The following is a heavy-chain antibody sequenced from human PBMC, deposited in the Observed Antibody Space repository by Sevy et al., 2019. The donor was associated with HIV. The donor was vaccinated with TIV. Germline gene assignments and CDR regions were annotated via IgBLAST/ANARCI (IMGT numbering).Heavy chain of an antibody. CDR1: GFTFSSYA. Sequence: GGSLRLSCAASGFTFSSYAMSWVRQAPGKWLEWVSAISGSGGSTYYADSVKGRFTISRDNSKNTLYLQMNSLRAEDTAVYYCAKVRARPKRAVAGTGLDYWGQGTLVTVSS. CDR2: ISGSGGST. V-gene: IGHV3-23*01. D-gene: IGHD6-19*01. CDR3: AKVRARPKRAVAGTGLDY. J-gene: IGHJ4*02.